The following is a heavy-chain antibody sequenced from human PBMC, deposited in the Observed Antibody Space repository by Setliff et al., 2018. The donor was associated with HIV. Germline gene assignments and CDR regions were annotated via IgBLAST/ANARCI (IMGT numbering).Heavy chain of an antibody. Sequence: PSETLSLTCAVYGGSSSGYCWSWIRQPPGKGLEWIGEINHSGRTKYNPSLKSRVTTSVDTSKNQFSLRLSSVTAADTAVYYCASDISPDDGYNRLHYFDYWGQGTLVTVSS. D-gene: IGHD5-12*01. V-gene: IGHV4-34*01. J-gene: IGHJ4*02. CDR3: ASDISPDDGYNRLHYFDY. CDR1: GGSSSGYC. CDR2: INHSGRT.